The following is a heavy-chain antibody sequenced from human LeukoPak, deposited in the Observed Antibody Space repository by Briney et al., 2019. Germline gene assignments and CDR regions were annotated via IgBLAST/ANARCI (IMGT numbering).Heavy chain of an antibody. D-gene: IGHD3-10*01. CDR2: INPSGGST. J-gene: IGHJ4*02. V-gene: IGHV1-46*01. CDR3: ARDRVYGSGRYYFFDY. Sequence: SVKISCKASGYTFTSYYIHWVRQAPGHGRECMGTINPSGGSTNYEQMFQGRVTLTGDTSTSTVYMELSSLTSEDTAFYHCARDRVYGSGRYYFFDYWGQGTLVTVSS. CDR1: GYTFTSYY.